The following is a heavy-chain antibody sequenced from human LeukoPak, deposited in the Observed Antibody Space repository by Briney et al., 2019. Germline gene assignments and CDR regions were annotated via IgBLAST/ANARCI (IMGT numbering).Heavy chain of an antibody. CDR1: GGTFSSYA. V-gene: IGHV1-69*06. CDR3: AREGVREQWLVFGRVAFDI. Sequence: ASVKVSCKASGGTFSSYAISWVRQAPGQGLEWMGGIIPIFGTANYAQKFQGRVTITADKSTSTAYMELSSLRSEDTAVYYCAREGVREQWLVFGRVAFDIWGQGTMVTVSS. CDR2: IIPIFGTA. J-gene: IGHJ3*02. D-gene: IGHD6-19*01.